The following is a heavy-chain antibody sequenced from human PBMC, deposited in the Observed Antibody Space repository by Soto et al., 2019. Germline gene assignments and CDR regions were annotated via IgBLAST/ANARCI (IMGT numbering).Heavy chain of an antibody. CDR1: GYTFTSYD. Sequence: QVQLVQSGAEVKKPGASVKVSCKASGYTFTSYDINWVRQATGQGLEWMGWMNPNSGKTGYAQKFQGRVTMTRNTSIGTAYMGLSSLRSEDTAVYYCARRGYSSSWYYYYYYGMDVWGQGTTVTVSS. J-gene: IGHJ6*02. V-gene: IGHV1-8*01. CDR3: ARRGYSSSWYYYYYYGMDV. D-gene: IGHD6-13*01. CDR2: MNPNSGKT.